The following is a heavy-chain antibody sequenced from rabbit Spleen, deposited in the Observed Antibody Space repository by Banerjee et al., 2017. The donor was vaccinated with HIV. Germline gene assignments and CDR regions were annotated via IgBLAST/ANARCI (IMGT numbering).Heavy chain of an antibody. D-gene: IGHD4-1*01. J-gene: IGHJ6*01. Sequence: QALEESGGDLVKPGASLTLTCKASGFSFNSGYDMCWVRQAPGKGLEWIACIYAGSSGSTYSATWAKGRFTCSKTSSTTVTLQMTSLTVADTATYFCARDLDDVIGWNFGWWGPGTLVTVS. CDR2: IYAGSSGST. CDR3: ARDLDDVIGWNFGW. V-gene: IGHV1S40*01. CDR1: GFSFNSGYD.